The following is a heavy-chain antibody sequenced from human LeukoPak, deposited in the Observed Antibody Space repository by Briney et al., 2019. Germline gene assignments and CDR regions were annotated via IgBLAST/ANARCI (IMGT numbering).Heavy chain of an antibody. J-gene: IGHJ4*02. Sequence: GGSLRLSCAASRFTLSTYWMSWVRQAPGKGLEWVAHIKQDGSQEYYVDSVRGRFTISRDSAKNSLYLQMNSLRAEDTAVYYCARGVPYDSWSGPHYSDYWGQGTLVTVSS. CDR3: ARGVPYDSWSGPHYSDY. CDR2: IKQDGSQE. CDR1: RFTLSTYW. D-gene: IGHD3-3*01. V-gene: IGHV3-7*01.